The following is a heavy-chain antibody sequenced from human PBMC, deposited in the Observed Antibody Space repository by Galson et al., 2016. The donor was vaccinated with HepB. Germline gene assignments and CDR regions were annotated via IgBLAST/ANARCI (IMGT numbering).Heavy chain of an antibody. D-gene: IGHD2-15*01. V-gene: IGHV3-53*01. CDR2: FYTGDNT. CDR1: GFTVSSNY. CDR3: ARDRRPSKKGSNYYYGMDV. Sequence: SLRLSCAASGFTVSSNYMNWVRQAPGKGLEWVSGFYTGDNTYYADSVKGRFTISRDNSKNTLHLQMNSLRAEDTAVYYCARDRRPSKKGSNYYYGMDVWGQGTTVTVSS. J-gene: IGHJ6*02.